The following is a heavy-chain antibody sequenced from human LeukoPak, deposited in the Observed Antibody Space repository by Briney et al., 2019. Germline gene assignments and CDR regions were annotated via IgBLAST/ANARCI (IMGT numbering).Heavy chain of an antibody. V-gene: IGHV3-23*01. J-gene: IGHJ4*02. D-gene: IGHD6-19*01. CDR2: IRDSGAET. Sequence: PGGSLRLSCAASGFTFSTYGMSWVRQAPGKGLEWVSSIRDSGAETYYADSVRGRFTISRDNSKNTLYLQMNSLRDEDTAVYYCAKERYISGWSDSFDYWGQGTLVTVSS. CDR3: AKERYISGWSDSFDY. CDR1: GFTFSTYG.